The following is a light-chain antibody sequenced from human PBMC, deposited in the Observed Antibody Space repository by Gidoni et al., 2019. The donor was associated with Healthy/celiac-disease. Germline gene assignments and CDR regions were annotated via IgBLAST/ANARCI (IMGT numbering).Light chain of an antibody. CDR1: SSDVGGYNY. V-gene: IGLV2-14*01. J-gene: IGLJ2*01. CDR2: EVS. CDR3: SSYTSSSTPV. Sequence: QSALTPPASVSGSPGQSITISCTGTSSDVGGYNYVSWYQQHPGKAPKLMIYEVSNRPSGVSNRFSGSKSGNTASLTISGLQAEDEADYYCSSYTSSSTPVFGGGTKLT.